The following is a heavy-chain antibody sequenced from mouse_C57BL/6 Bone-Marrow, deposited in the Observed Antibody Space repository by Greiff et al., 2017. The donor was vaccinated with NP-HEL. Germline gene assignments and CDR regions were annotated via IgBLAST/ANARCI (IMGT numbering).Heavy chain of an antibody. CDR1: GFTFSSYG. D-gene: IGHD2-4*01. CDR2: ISSGGSYT. Sequence: EVQRVESGGDLVKPGGSLKLSCAASGFTFSSYGMSWVRQTPDKRLEWVATISSGGSYTYYLDSVKGRFTISRDNAKNTLYLQMSSLKSEDTAMYYCARPLMISYWGQGTLVTVSA. V-gene: IGHV5-6*01. J-gene: IGHJ3*01. CDR3: ARPLMISY.